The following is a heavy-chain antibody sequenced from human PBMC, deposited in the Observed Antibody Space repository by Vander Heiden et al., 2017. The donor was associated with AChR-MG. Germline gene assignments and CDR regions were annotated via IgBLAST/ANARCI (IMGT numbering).Heavy chain of an antibody. Sequence: EMQLLDSGGGLVQPGESLRLSCAASGFTFSSYAMSWVRQAPGKGLEWVSDISGSGGSTNYADSVKGRFTVSRDNSKNTLFLQMNSLRAEDTAVYYCAKEGRGYSYGPFDSWGQGTLVTVSS. D-gene: IGHD5-18*01. J-gene: IGHJ4*02. CDR1: GFTFSSYA. CDR2: ISGSGGST. CDR3: AKEGRGYSYGPFDS. V-gene: IGHV3-23*01.